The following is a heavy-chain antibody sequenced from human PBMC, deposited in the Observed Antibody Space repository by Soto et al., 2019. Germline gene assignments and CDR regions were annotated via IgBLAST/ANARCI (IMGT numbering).Heavy chain of an antibody. V-gene: IGHV3-21*01. Sequence: GGSLRLSCAASGFTFSSYSMNWVRQAPGKGLEWVSSISSSSSYIYYADSVKGRFTISRDNAKNSLYLQMNSLRAEDTAVYYCARGPTQLTGTDYWGQGTLVTVSS. D-gene: IGHD1-20*01. CDR1: GFTFSSYS. CDR3: ARGPTQLTGTDY. CDR2: ISSSSSYI. J-gene: IGHJ4*02.